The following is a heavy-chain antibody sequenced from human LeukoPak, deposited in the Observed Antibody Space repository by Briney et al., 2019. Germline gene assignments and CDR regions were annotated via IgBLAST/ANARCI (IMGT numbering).Heavy chain of an antibody. CDR3: ARALLWFGELAFDI. V-gene: IGHV4-59*08. J-gene: IGHJ3*02. CDR2: IYYSGST. CDR1: GGSISSYY. Sequence: KSSETLSLTCTVSGGSISSYYWSWIRQPPGKGLEWIGYIYYSGSTNYNPSLKSRVTISVDTSKNQFSLKLSSVTAADTAVYYCARALLWFGELAFDIWGQGTMVTVSS. D-gene: IGHD3-10*01.